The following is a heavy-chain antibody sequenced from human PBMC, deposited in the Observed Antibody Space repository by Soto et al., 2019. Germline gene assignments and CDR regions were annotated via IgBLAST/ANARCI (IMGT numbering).Heavy chain of an antibody. CDR2: TNQDGSEK. V-gene: IGHV3-7*04. CDR3: SGGVGVAI. Sequence: EEQLVESGGGLVQPGGSLRLTCAVSGFSFRSDWMNWVRQAPGKGLEWVAHTNQDGSEKYYLDSVKGRFTISRDNAKNGLYLKVTGLRAEDTAVDCGSGGVGVAIWGQGTLVTVSS. CDR1: GFSFRSDW. D-gene: IGHD1-26*01. J-gene: IGHJ4*02.